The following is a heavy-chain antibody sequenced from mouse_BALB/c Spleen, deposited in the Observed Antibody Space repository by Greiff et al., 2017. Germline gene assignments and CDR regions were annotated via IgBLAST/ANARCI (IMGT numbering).Heavy chain of an antibody. Sequence: QVQLQQPGAELVKPGASVKLSCKASGYTFTSYWMHWVKQRPGQGLEWIGEINPSNGRTNYNEKFKSKATLTVDKSSSTAYMQLSSLTSEDSAVYYCARKKMIAMDYWGQGTTLTVAS. CDR3: ARKKMIAMDY. CDR2: INPSNGRT. CDR1: GYTFTSYW. D-gene: IGHD2-4*01. J-gene: IGHJ2*01. V-gene: IGHV1S81*02.